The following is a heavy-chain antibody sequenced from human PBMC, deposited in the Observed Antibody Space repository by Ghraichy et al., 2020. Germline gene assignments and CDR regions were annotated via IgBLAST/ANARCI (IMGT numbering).Heavy chain of an antibody. V-gene: IGHV4-34*01. J-gene: IGHJ6*02. CDR3: ARHVRRVVPAAIGYYYYGMDV. Sequence: SETLSLTCAVYGGSFSGYYWSWIRQPPGKGLEWIGEINHSGSTNYNPSLKSRVTISVDTSKNQFSLKLSSVTAADTAVYYCARHVRRVVPAAIGYYYYGMDVWGQGTTVTVSS. CDR1: GGSFSGYY. D-gene: IGHD2-2*02. CDR2: INHSGST.